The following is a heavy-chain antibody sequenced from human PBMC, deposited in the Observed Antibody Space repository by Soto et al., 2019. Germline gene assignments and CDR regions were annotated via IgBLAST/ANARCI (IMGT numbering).Heavy chain of an antibody. CDR1: GFTFSSYA. CDR2: ISYDGSNK. J-gene: IGHJ4*02. Sequence: PGGSLRLSCAASGFTFSSYAMHWVRQAPGKGLEWVAVISYDGSNKYYADSVKGRFTISRDNSKNTLYLQMNSLRAEDTAVYYCAREQRGYSSYRYFDYWGQGTLVTGSS. CDR3: AREQRGYSSYRYFDY. V-gene: IGHV3-30-3*01. D-gene: IGHD6-13*01.